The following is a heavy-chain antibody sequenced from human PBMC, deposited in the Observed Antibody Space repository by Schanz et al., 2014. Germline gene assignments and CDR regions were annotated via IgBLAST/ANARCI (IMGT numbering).Heavy chain of an antibody. J-gene: IGHJ4*02. Sequence: QVQLVQSGAEVKKPGSSVKVSCTASGGTFSSYTISWIRQAPGQGLEWMGRIIPILGIANYAQKFQGRVTITADKSTFTAYMDVSSLRSEDTAVYYCASSGAGYSSSWDFDYWGQGTLXTVSS. CDR3: ASSGAGYSSSWDFDY. D-gene: IGHD6-13*01. V-gene: IGHV1-69*02. CDR2: IIPILGIA. CDR1: GGTFSSYT.